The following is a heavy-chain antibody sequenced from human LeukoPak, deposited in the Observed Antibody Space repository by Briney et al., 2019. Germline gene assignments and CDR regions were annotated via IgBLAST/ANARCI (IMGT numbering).Heavy chain of an antibody. CDR2: INSDGSDT. V-gene: IGHV3-74*01. J-gene: IGHJ3*02. Sequence: GGALRLSCAASGFSFSSYWMHWVRQAPGKGLVWVSRINSDGSDTSYMDSVQGRFTISRDNAKNTLYLQMNSLRADDTAVYYCARGSSILNAFDIWGQGTMVTVSS. CDR3: ARGSSILNAFDI. D-gene: IGHD6-6*01. CDR1: GFSFSSYW.